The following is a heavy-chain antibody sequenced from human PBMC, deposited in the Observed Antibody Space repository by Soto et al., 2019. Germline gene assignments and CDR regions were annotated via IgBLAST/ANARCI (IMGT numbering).Heavy chain of an antibody. J-gene: IGHJ6*03. CDR2: INPNSGGT. Sequence: AASVKVSCKASGYTFTGYYMHWVRQAPGQGLEWMGWINPNSGGTNYAQKFQGWVTMTRDTSISTAYMELSRLRSDDTAVYYCARSGLTGTFMDVWGKGTTVTVSS. D-gene: IGHD1-7*01. V-gene: IGHV1-2*04. CDR1: GYTFTGYY. CDR3: ARSGLTGTFMDV.